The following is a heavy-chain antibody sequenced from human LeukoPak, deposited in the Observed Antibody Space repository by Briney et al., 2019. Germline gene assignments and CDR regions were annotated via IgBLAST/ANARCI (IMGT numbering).Heavy chain of an antibody. V-gene: IGHV1-2*02. CDR2: INPNSGGT. D-gene: IGHD6-13*01. J-gene: IGHJ4*02. Sequence: ASVKVSCKASGYTFTGYYMHWVRQAPGQGLEWMGWINPNSGGTNYAQKFQGRVTMTRDTSISTAYMELSRLRSDDTAVYYCAWGYSGSWQLFDYWGQGTLVTVSS. CDR3: AWGYSGSWQLFDY. CDR1: GYTFTGYY.